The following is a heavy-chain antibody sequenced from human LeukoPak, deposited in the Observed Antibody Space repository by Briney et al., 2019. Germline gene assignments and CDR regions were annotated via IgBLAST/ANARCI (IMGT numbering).Heavy chain of an antibody. Sequence: GGSLRLSCAASGFTFSSYAMNWVRQAPGKGLEWVSYISSSGNSLYYADSVKGRFTISRDNTKNSLYLQMNSLRAEDTAVYYCARGATWFDPWGRGTLVTVSS. CDR2: ISSSGNSL. V-gene: IGHV3-48*03. J-gene: IGHJ5*02. CDR1: GFTFSSYA. CDR3: ARGATWFDP.